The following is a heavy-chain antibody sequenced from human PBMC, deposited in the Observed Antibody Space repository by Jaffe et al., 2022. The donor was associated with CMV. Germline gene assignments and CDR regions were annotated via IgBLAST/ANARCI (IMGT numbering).Heavy chain of an antibody. Sequence: QVQLVQSGAEVKKPGASVKVSCEASGYTFTNYYLHWVRQAPGQGLEWMGWINGNNGGTNYAQKFQDRVTMTRDTPISTAYMELSRLRSDDTAVYYCAREILATGKAVDYWGQGTLVTVSS. D-gene: IGHD1-1*01. CDR1: GYTFTNYY. CDR2: INGNNGGT. V-gene: IGHV1-2*02. J-gene: IGHJ4*02. CDR3: AREILATGKAVDY.